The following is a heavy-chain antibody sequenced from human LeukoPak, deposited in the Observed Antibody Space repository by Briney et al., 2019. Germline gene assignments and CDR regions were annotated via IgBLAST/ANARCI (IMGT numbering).Heavy chain of an antibody. J-gene: IGHJ4*01. D-gene: IGHD3-3*01. Sequence: PGGSLRLSCTSSDLTFSNYEMHWVRQAPGKGLDWVSYISSSSSTIYYADSVEGRFTISRDNAKNSLYLQMNSLGAEDTAIYYCARGRYDFWSGPRAYYFDYWGQGTLVTVSS. CDR1: DLTFSNYE. CDR2: ISSSSSTI. CDR3: ARGRYDFWSGPRAYYFDY. V-gene: IGHV3-48*03.